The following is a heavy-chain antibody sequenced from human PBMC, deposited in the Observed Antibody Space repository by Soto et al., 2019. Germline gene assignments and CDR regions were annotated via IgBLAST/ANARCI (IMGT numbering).Heavy chain of an antibody. D-gene: IGHD3-9*01. CDR3: TRARFDVGEYFVS. CDR1: GGSISSDGYY. V-gene: IGHV4-31*03. CDR2: IHHSGNT. J-gene: IGHJ4*02. Sequence: QVPLQEPGPGLVKPSQTLSLTCTVSGGSISSDGYYWGWIRQHPGRGLEWIGYIHHSGNTYYNPSLKRRVTVSIDMSENQFSLKLTSVTAADTAIYFCTRARFDVGEYFVSWGQGTLVTVSS.